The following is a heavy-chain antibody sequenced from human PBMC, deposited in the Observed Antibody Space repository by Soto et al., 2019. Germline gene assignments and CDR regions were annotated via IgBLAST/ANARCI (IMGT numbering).Heavy chain of an antibody. V-gene: IGHV3-23*01. CDR1: GFTFSGYA. J-gene: IGHJ6*02. CDR3: AKVSSPGYYDSSGYYMNYYDMDV. D-gene: IGHD3-22*01. Sequence: EVQLLESGGGLVQPGGSLRLSCAASGFTFSGYAMTWVRQAPGKGLEWVSAISGSGSSTYYADSVKGRFTISRDNSKNTLYLQMNSLRAEDTAICYCAKVSSPGYYDSSGYYMNYYDMDVWGQGTTVTVSS. CDR2: ISGSGSST.